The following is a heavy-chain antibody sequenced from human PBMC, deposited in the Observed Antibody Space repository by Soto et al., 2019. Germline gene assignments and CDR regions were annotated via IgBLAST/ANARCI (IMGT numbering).Heavy chain of an antibody. V-gene: IGHV3-33*06. Sequence: QVHLVESGGGVVHPGRSLRLSCAASGFPFSPYHMHWVRQAPGKGLEWVAGLWFDGSNEYYADSLQGRFTISRDNCKNTLYLQSDSLGAEDTAVYYCAKVLYASESFDSEEAPYGMDVWGQGTTVTVSS. D-gene: IGHD3-22*01. CDR2: LWFDGSNE. CDR1: GFPFSPYH. CDR3: AKVLYASESFDSEEAPYGMDV. J-gene: IGHJ6*02.